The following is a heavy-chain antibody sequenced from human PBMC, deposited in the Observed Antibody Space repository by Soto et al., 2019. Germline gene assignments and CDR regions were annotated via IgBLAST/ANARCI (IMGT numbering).Heavy chain of an antibody. CDR3: ARQGGGYALLDC. V-gene: IGHV4-34*01. CDR2: INHSGST. D-gene: IGHD5-12*01. CDR1: GGSFSGYY. J-gene: IGHJ4*02. Sequence: SSETLSLTCAVYGGSFSGYYWSWIRQPPGKGLEWIGEINHSGSTTYNPSLKSRVTISVDTSKNQFSLKLSSVTAADTAVYYCARQGGGYALLDCWGQGTLVT.